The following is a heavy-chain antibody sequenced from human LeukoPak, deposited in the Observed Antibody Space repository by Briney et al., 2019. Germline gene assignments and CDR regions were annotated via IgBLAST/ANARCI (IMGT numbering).Heavy chain of an antibody. D-gene: IGHD3-10*01. CDR3: AKHWSGEPWYFDL. CDR1: GGSISSGTYY. Sequence: PSETLSLTCIVSGGSISSGTYYWGWIRQPPGKGLEWIGTIHYSGSTYYNPSLKSRVTISVDTSKNQVSLKLSSVTAADTAVYYCAKHWSGEPWYFDLWGRGTLVTVSS. CDR2: IHYSGST. J-gene: IGHJ2*01. V-gene: IGHV4-39*07.